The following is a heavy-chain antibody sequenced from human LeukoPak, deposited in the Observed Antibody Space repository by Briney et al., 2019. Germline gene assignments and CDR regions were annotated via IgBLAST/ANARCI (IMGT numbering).Heavy chain of an antibody. J-gene: IGHJ4*02. CDR1: GFTFSSYS. Sequence: PGGSLRLSCAASGFTFSSYSMNWVRQAPGKGLEWVSSISSSSSYIYYADSVKGRFTISRDNAKNSLYLQMNSLRTEDTALYYCAKDARGSGSYYDYWGQGTLVTVSS. CDR2: ISSSSSYI. CDR3: AKDARGSGSYYDY. V-gene: IGHV3-21*04. D-gene: IGHD1-26*01.